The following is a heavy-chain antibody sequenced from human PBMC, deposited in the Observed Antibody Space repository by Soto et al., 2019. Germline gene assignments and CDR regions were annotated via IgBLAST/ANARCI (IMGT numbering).Heavy chain of an antibody. CDR3: ARGLAKYYYDSSGNWFDP. CDR2: IIPILGIA. V-gene: IGHV1-69*02. Sequence: QVQLVQSGAEVKKPGSSVKVSCKASGGTFSSYTISWVRQAPGQGLEWMGRIIPILGIANYAQKFQGRVTITADKSRSTAYLELSSLRSEDTAVYYCARGLAKYYYDSSGNWFDPWGQGTLVTVSS. D-gene: IGHD3-22*01. CDR1: GGTFSSYT. J-gene: IGHJ5*02.